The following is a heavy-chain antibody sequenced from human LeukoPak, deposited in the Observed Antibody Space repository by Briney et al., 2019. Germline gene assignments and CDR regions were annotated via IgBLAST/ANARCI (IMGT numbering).Heavy chain of an antibody. CDR3: ANEYSKGDV. D-gene: IGHD1-26*01. Sequence: GGSLRLSCAASGFTFPNYVMSWVRQAPGKGLEWVSSISDSGGNTYYADSVKGRFIISRDNSKNTLYLQMNSLRVEDAAVYYCANEYSKGDVWGQGTMVTVSS. CDR1: GFTFPNYV. V-gene: IGHV3-23*01. J-gene: IGHJ3*01. CDR2: ISDSGGNT.